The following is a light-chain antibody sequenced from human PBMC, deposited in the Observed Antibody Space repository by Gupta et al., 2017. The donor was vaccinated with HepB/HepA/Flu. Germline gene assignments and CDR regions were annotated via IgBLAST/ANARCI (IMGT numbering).Light chain of an antibody. V-gene: IGLV2-8*01. Sequence: SALTQPPPASGSPGQSVTISCTGTSNDVGGYNYVSWYQQHPGEAPKLMIYVISKRPSGVPDRFSGSKSGNTASLTVCVHQADDEADYCCSSYAGSNNLVFGGGTKLTVL. J-gene: IGLJ2*01. CDR2: VIS. CDR1: SNDVGGYNY. CDR3: SSYAGSNNLV.